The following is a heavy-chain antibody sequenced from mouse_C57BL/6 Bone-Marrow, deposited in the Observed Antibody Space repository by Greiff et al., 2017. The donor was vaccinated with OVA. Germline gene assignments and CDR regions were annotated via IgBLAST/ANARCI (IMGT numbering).Heavy chain of an antibody. J-gene: IGHJ3*01. CDR3: ARGFAWFAY. CDR1: GYAFTNYL. Sequence: VQLQQSGAELVRPGTSVKVSCKASGYAFTNYLIEWVKQRPGQGLEWIGVINPGSGGTNYNEQFKGKATLTADKSSSTAYMQLSSLTSEDSAVYFCARGFAWFAYWGQGTLVTVSA. V-gene: IGHV1-54*01. CDR2: INPGSGGT.